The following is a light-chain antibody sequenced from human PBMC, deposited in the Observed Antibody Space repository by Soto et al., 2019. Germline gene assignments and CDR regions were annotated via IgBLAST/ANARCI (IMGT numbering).Light chain of an antibody. J-gene: IGKJ5*01. CDR2: GAS. V-gene: IGKV3-20*01. CDR3: QLYGRSIT. Sequence: EIVLTQSPATLSLSLGERATLSFRASQSVSSNLAWYQQKPGQAPRLLIYGASSRATGIPDRFSGSGSGTDFTLTITRLEPEDFAVYYCQLYGRSITFGQGTRLEN. CDR1: QSVSSN.